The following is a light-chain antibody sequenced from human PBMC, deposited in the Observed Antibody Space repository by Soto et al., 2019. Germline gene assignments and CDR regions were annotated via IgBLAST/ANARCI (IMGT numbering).Light chain of an antibody. Sequence: EIVLTQSPATLSLSPGERATLSSRASQSVSSYLAWYQQKPGQAPRLLIYDASNRATGIPARFSGSGSGTDFTLTISSLEPEDFAVYYCQQRSNWRGWTFGQGTKVDIK. V-gene: IGKV3-11*01. CDR1: QSVSSY. CDR3: QQRSNWRGWT. CDR2: DAS. J-gene: IGKJ1*01.